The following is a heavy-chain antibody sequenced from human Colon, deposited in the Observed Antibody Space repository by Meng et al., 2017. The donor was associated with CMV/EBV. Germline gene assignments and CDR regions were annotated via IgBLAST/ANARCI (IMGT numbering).Heavy chain of an antibody. V-gene: IGHV3-21*01. CDR1: RITFSSYA. CDR2: IVTTGSAV. J-gene: IGHJ4*02. D-gene: IGHD3-22*01. CDR3: VRDNARVQGNIPILVVPQGFDY. Sequence: GGSLRLSCAASRITFSSYAMTWIRWVRQAPGRGLEWVASIVTTGSAVYYADSVKGRFTISRDNAKNSLYLQMSSLSAEDTAVYYCVRDNARVQGNIPILVVPQGFDYWGQGTVVTVSS.